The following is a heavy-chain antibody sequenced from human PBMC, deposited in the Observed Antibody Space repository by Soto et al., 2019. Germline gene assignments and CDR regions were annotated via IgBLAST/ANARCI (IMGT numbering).Heavy chain of an antibody. D-gene: IGHD2-2*01. J-gene: IGHJ6*02. CDR3: ARGAGPVVPAAMIRYYYYYGMDV. CDR2: IYPGDSDT. CDR1: GYSFTSYW. Sequence: GESLKISGKGSGYSFTSYWIGWVRQMPGKGLEWMGIIYPGDSDTRYSPSFQGQVTISADKSISTAYLQWSSLKASDTAMYYCARGAGPVVPAAMIRYYYYYGMDVWGQGTTVTVYS. V-gene: IGHV5-51*01.